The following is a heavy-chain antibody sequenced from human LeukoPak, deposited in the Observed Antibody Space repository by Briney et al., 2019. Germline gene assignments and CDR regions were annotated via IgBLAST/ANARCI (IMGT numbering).Heavy chain of an antibody. CDR1: GFTFSSYD. CDR2: IDTAGNT. Sequence: PGGSLRLSCAASGFTFSSYDMHWVRQATGKGLEWVSAIDTAGNTYYPGSVKGRFTISRENAKNSLYLQMNSLRAEDTAVYYCAKDLDGYSSGSLGYWGQGTLVTVSS. CDR3: AKDLDGYSSGSLGY. J-gene: IGHJ4*02. D-gene: IGHD6-19*01. V-gene: IGHV3-13*01.